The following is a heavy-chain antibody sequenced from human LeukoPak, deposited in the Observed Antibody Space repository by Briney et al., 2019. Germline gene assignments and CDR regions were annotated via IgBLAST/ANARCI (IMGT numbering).Heavy chain of an antibody. D-gene: IGHD2/OR15-2a*01. J-gene: IGHJ4*02. CDR2: ISGGGGTT. V-gene: IGHV3-23*01. Sequence: GGSLRLSCAASGFTFSDYYMSWIRQAPGKGLEWVSIISGGGGTTNYADSVRGRFTISRDNPKNTLYVQMNSLRAEDTAVYYCAKEGSSLTFDYWGQGTLVTVSS. CDR3: AKEGSSLTFDY. CDR1: GFTFSDYY.